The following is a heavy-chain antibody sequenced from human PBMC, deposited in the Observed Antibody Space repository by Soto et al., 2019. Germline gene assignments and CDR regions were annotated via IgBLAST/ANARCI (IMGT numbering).Heavy chain of an antibody. CDR2: ISGSGGST. V-gene: IGHV3-23*01. J-gene: IGHJ3*02. Sequence: EVQLLESGGGLVQPGGSLRLSCATSGFTSSSYAMTWVRQAPGKGLEWVSAISGSGGSTYYADSVKGRFTISRDKSKNTLYLQMNSLRAEDTAVYYCAKDRMITFGGVIVPAACDIWGQGTMVTVSS. D-gene: IGHD3-16*02. CDR1: GFTSSSYA. CDR3: AKDRMITFGGVIVPAACDI.